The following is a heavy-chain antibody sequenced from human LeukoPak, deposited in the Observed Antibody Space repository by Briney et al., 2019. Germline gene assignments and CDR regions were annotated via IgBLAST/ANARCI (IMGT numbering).Heavy chain of an antibody. CDR3: ARPLLQGAFDI. CDR2: ISSSSSYI. CDR1: GFTFSSYS. Sequence: GGSLRLSCAASGFTFSSYSMNWVRQAPGKGLEWVSYISSSSSYIYYADSVKGRFTISRDNAKNSLYLQMNSLRAEDTAVYYCARPLLQGAFDIWGQGTMVTVSS. J-gene: IGHJ3*02. D-gene: IGHD3-22*01. V-gene: IGHV3-21*01.